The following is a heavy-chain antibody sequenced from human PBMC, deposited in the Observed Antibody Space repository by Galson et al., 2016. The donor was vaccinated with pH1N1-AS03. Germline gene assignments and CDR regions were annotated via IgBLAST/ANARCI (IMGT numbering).Heavy chain of an antibody. CDR1: GFVFSSSA. Sequence: SLRLSCAASGFVFSSSAIHWVCQSPGKGLEWVAFIRYDETIKNYADSVKGPFTISRDNPKNTVYLEMNSLRPEDTAVYYCVKGGGYSHGFMEYYFDSWGQGTLVTVSS. V-gene: IGHV3-30*02. J-gene: IGHJ4*02. CDR3: VKGGGYSHGFMEYYFDS. D-gene: IGHD3-10*01. CDR2: IRYDETIK.